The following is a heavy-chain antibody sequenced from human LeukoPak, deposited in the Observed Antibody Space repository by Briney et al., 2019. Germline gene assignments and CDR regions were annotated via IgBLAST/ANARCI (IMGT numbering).Heavy chain of an antibody. D-gene: IGHD1-26*01. V-gene: IGHV3-7*05. CDR3: ARNPLRYFN. CDR1: GFTFSSYW. Sequence: GGSLRLSCAASGFTFSSYWMIWVRQAPGKGLEWVANIQQDGSEKYYVDSVKGRFTISRDNAKNSLYLQMNSLKAEDTAVYYCARNPLRYFNWGQGTLVTVSS. J-gene: IGHJ4*02. CDR2: IQQDGSEK.